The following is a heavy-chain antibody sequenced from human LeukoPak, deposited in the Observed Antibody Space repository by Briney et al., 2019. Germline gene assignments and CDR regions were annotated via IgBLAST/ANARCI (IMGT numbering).Heavy chain of an antibody. J-gene: IGHJ4*02. D-gene: IGHD1-26*01. CDR1: GFTFSSYG. V-gene: IGHV3-30*03. CDR2: MSYDGSNK. Sequence: GGSLRLSCAASGFTFSSYGMHWVRQAPGKGLEWVAVMSYDGSNKYYADSVKGRFTISRDNSKNTLYLQMNSLRAEDTAVYYCARVGGSYPYYFDYWGQGTLVTVSS. CDR3: ARVGGSYPYYFDY.